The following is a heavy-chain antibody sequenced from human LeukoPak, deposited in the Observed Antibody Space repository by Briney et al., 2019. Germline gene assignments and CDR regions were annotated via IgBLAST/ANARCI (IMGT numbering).Heavy chain of an antibody. CDR3: ARGIVVVVAAD. CDR1: GGSISSSSYY. V-gene: IGHV4-39*01. CDR2: IYYSGST. Sequence: SETLSLTCTVSGGSISSSSYYWGWIRQPPGKGLEWIGSIYYSGSTYYNPSLKSRVTISVDTSKNQFSLKLGSVTAADTAVYYCARGIVVVVAADWGQGTLVTVSS. D-gene: IGHD2-15*01. J-gene: IGHJ4*02.